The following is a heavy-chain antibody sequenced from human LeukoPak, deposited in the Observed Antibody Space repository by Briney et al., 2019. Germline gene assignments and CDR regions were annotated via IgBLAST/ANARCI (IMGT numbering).Heavy chain of an antibody. V-gene: IGHV1-46*01. CDR1: GYTFTSYY. CDR2: INPSGGST. Sequence: ASVKVSCKASGYTFTSYYMHWVRQAPGQGLEWGGIINPSGGSTSYAQKFQGRATMTRDMSTSTVYMELSSLRSEDTAVYYCARDSYSGSYYFDYWGQGTLVTVSS. J-gene: IGHJ4*02. CDR3: ARDSYSGSYYFDY. D-gene: IGHD1-26*01.